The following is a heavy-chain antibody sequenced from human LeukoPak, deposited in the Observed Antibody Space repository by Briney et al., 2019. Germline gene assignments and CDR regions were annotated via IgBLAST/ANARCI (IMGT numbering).Heavy chain of an antibody. CDR3: ARGSGWYTGFDY. D-gene: IGHD6-19*01. CDR2: IRSTGSST. J-gene: IGHJ4*02. CDR1: GFTFRDYY. V-gene: IGHV3-11*04. Sequence: PGGSLRLSCTASGFTFRDYYVTWIRQAPGKGLEWVSYIRSTGSSTAYADSVKGRFTISRDNAKNSLYLQMNSLRAEDTAVYYCARGSGWYTGFDYWGQGTLVTVSS.